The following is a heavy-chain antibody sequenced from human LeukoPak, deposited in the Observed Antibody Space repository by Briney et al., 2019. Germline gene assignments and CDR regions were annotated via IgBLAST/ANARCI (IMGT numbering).Heavy chain of an antibody. J-gene: IGHJ5*02. V-gene: IGHV4-4*07. CDR3: ARETLNSGCYGDL. Sequence: SETLSLTCSVSGDSISDYTWSWTRQPAGMGLEWIGRMYPCGETNYNPSFESRVTMSVDTYKNHFSLKMTSVTAADTAVYFCARETLNSGCYGDLWGQGTLATVSS. CDR1: GDSISDYT. CDR2: MYPCGET. D-gene: IGHD6-19*01.